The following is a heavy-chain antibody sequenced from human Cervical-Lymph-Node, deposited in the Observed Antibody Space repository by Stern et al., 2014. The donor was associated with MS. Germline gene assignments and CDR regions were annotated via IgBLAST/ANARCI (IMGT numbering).Heavy chain of an antibody. CDR3: AREAGSGSYYPLDY. J-gene: IGHJ4*02. V-gene: IGHV1-18*01. D-gene: IGHD3-10*01. CDR1: GYTFSDYA. Sequence: VQLVESGAEVKKPGASVKVSCKASGYTFSDYAIYWVRQAPGQGLEWMGWISPYNGNTNYAQKIQGRVTMTTDTSTSIVYMELRSLRSDDTAVYYCAREAGSGSYYPLDYWGQGTLVTVSS. CDR2: ISPYNGNT.